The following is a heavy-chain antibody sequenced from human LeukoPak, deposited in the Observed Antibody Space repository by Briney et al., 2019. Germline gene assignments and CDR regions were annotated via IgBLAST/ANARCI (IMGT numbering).Heavy chain of an antibody. Sequence: ASVKVSGKVSRYTLTELSMNWLRQAPGKGVEWLGGFDPEDGVTIYAQKLQGRVTMTEDTSTDTAYMALSSLRSEDTAVYYCATVPKQLADYFYYWGEGTLVTVSS. D-gene: IGHD6-13*01. CDR2: FDPEDGVT. V-gene: IGHV1-24*01. J-gene: IGHJ4*02. CDR1: RYTLTELS. CDR3: ATVPKQLADYFYY.